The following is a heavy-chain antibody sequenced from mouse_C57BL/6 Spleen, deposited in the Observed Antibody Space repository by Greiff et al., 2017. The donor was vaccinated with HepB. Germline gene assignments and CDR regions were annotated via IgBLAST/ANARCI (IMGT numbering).Heavy chain of an antibody. CDR3: ARGGLTGRYYAMDY. V-gene: IGHV1-76*01. Sequence: VHLVESGAELVRPGASVKLSCKASGYTFTDYYINWVKQRPGQGLEWIARIYPGSGNTYYNEKFKGKATLTAEKSSSTAYMQLSSLTSEDSAVYFCARGGLTGRYYAMDYWGQGTSVTVSS. CDR2: IYPGSGNT. D-gene: IGHD4-1*01. J-gene: IGHJ4*01. CDR1: GYTFTDYY.